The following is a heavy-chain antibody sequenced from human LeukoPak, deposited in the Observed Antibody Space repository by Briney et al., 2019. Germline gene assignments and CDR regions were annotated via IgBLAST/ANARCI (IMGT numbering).Heavy chain of an antibody. J-gene: IGHJ4*02. Sequence: GGSLRLSCAASGFTVSSNSMTWVRQAPGKGLEWVSILYNGGGANYADSVKGRFTISRDNSRNTLFLQMNSLRDEDTAVYYCARRDTTGWFHHFDYWGLGTLVTVSS. D-gene: IGHD6-19*01. CDR2: LYNGGGA. V-gene: IGHV3-53*01. CDR3: ARRDTTGWFHHFDY. CDR1: GFTVSSNS.